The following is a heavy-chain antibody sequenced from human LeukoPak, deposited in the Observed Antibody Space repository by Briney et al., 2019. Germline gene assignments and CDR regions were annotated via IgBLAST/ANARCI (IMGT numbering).Heavy chain of an antibody. CDR3: ARVEEGYGSGRRENYYYYYMDV. Sequence: KPSETLSLTCTVSGGSISSYYWSWIRQPPGKGLEWIGYIYYSGSTYYNPSLKSRVIISVDTSKNQFSLKLSSVTAADTAVYYCARVEEGYGSGRRENYYYYYMDVWGKGTTVTISS. CDR2: IYYSGST. J-gene: IGHJ6*03. V-gene: IGHV4-59*01. D-gene: IGHD3-10*01. CDR1: GGSISSYY.